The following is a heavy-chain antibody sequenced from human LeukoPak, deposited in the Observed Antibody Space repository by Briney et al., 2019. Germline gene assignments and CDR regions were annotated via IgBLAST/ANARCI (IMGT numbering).Heavy chain of an antibody. V-gene: IGHV3-30*18. J-gene: IGHJ4*02. D-gene: IGHD5-24*01. CDR2: ISYDGSNK. Sequence: GGSLRLSCAASGFTFSSYSMNWVRQAPGKGLEWVAVISYDGSNKYYADSVKGRFTISRDNSKNTLYLQVNSLRAEDTAVYYCTKENRERDFDYWGQGTLVTVSS. CDR1: GFTFSSYS. CDR3: TKENRERDFDY.